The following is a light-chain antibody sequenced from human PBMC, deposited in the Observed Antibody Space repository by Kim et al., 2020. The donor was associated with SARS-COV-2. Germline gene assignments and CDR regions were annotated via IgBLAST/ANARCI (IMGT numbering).Light chain of an antibody. J-gene: IGKJ2*01. Sequence: SASVGDRVTISCRACQDVSGWLACYQQKPGTGPKLLILSASSLQPGVPSRFSGSGSGTDFTLTISSLQPEDLATYYCLQTDSFPYTFGPGTKLEI. CDR3: LQTDSFPYT. V-gene: IGKV1-12*01. CDR2: SAS. CDR1: QDVSGW.